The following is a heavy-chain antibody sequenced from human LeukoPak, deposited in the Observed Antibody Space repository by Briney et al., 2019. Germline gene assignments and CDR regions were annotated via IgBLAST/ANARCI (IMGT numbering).Heavy chain of an antibody. CDR3: ARGGGYSGYDWPHDAFDI. Sequence: GGSLRLSCAASGFTFSSYSMNWVRQAPGKGLEWVSSISSSSSYIYYADSVKGRFTISRDNAKNSLYLQMNSLRAEDTAVYYCARGGGYSGYDWPHDAFDIWGQGTMVTVSS. V-gene: IGHV3-21*01. J-gene: IGHJ3*02. D-gene: IGHD5-12*01. CDR2: ISSSSSYI. CDR1: GFTFSSYS.